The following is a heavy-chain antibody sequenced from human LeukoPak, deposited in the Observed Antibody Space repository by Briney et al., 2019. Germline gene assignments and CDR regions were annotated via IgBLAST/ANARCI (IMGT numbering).Heavy chain of an antibody. Sequence: GRSLRLSCAASGFTFSSYGMHWVRQAPGKGLEWVAVISYDGSNKYYADSVKGRFTISRDNSKNTLYLQMNSLRAEDKAVYYCRGEYDSSGYYFDYWGQGTLVTVSS. V-gene: IGHV3-30*03. J-gene: IGHJ4*02. CDR3: RGEYDSSGYYFDY. D-gene: IGHD3-22*01. CDR1: GFTFSSYG. CDR2: ISYDGSNK.